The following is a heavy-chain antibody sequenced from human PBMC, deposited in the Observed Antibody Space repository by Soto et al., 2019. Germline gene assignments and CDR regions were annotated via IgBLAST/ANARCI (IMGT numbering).Heavy chain of an antibody. Sequence: GGSLRLSCAASGFTFSSYSMNWVRQAPGKGLEWVSSISSSSSYIYYADSVKGRFTISRDNAKNSLYLQMNSLRAEDKAVYYCAREKSSGWYRYWGQGTLVTVSS. J-gene: IGHJ4*02. CDR1: GFTFSSYS. CDR2: ISSSSSYI. CDR3: AREKSSGWYRY. V-gene: IGHV3-21*01. D-gene: IGHD6-19*01.